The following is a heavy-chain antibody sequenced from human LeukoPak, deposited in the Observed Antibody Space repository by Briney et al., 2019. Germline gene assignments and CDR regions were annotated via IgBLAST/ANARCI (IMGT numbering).Heavy chain of an antibody. D-gene: IGHD3-10*01. CDR2: INHSGST. Sequence: SETLSLTCTVSGGSISSSSYYWGWIRQPPGKGLEWIGEINHSGSTNYNPSLKSRVTISVDTSKNQFSLKLSSVTAADTAVYYCARGGGGWWPLWFGELKASYYYYGMDVWGQGTTVTVSS. CDR3: ARGGGGWWPLWFGELKASYYYYGMDV. J-gene: IGHJ6*02. CDR1: GGSISSSSYY. V-gene: IGHV4-39*07.